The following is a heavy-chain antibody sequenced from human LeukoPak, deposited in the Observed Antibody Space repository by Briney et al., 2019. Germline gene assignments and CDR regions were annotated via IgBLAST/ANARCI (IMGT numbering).Heavy chain of an antibody. Sequence: GGSLRLSCAASGFAVSSNYMNWVRQAPGKGLEWVSVLYSDGSTYYADSVKGRFTISRDKSKNTVYLQMNSLRAEDTAVYYCARDYYYGRAFDVWGQGTMVTVFS. J-gene: IGHJ3*01. D-gene: IGHD3-10*01. CDR1: GFAVSSNY. CDR2: LYSDGST. CDR3: ARDYYYGRAFDV. V-gene: IGHV3-53*01.